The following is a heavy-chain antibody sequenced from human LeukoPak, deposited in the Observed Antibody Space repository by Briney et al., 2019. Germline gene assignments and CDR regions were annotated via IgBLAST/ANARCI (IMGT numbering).Heavy chain of an antibody. Sequence: GGSLRLSCAASGFTFSSYSMNWVRQAPGKGLEWVSSISSSSSYIYYADSVKGRFTISRDNAKNSLYLRMNSLRAEDTAVYYCARRMYSGSYPYFDYWGQGTLVTVSS. CDR1: GFTFSSYS. CDR2: ISSSSSYI. V-gene: IGHV3-21*01. CDR3: ARRMYSGSYPYFDY. J-gene: IGHJ4*02. D-gene: IGHD1-26*01.